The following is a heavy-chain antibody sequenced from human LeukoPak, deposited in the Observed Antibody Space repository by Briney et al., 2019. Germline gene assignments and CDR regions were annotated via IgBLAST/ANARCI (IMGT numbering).Heavy chain of an antibody. D-gene: IGHD1-26*01. CDR2: IYYSGST. Sequence: PSETLSLTCTVSGGSISSGDYYWGWIRQPPGRGLGWVGSIYYSGSTYYNPSLKSRVTISVDTSKNQFSLKLRAVTAPDTAVYYCARGWELLLGPGAVDIWGQGTMVTVSS. V-gene: IGHV4-39*01. J-gene: IGHJ3*02. CDR1: GGSISSGDYY. CDR3: ARGWELLLGPGAVDI.